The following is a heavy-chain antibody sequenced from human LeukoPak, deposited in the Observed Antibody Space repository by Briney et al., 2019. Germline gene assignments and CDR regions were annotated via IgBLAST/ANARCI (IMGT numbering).Heavy chain of an antibody. CDR2: IYTSGST. D-gene: IGHD4-23*01. J-gene: IGHJ6*03. Sequence: ASETLSLTCTVSGGSISSGSYYWSWIRQPAGKGLEWIGRIYTSGSTNYNPSLKSRVTISVDTSKNQFSLKLSSVNAADTAVYYCAREDDYGGMGNYYYYMDVWGKGTTVTVSS. V-gene: IGHV4-61*02. CDR3: AREDDYGGMGNYYYYMDV. CDR1: GGSISSGSYY.